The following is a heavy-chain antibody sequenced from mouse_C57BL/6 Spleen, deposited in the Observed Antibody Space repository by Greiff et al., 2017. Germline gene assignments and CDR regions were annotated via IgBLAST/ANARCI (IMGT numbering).Heavy chain of an antibody. V-gene: IGHV14-2*01. J-gene: IGHJ2*01. CDR3: ARDPYSNYVEYYFDY. CDR1: GFNIKDYY. CDR2: IDPEDGET. D-gene: IGHD2-5*01. Sequence: VQLQQSGAELVQPGASVKLSCTASGFNIKDYYMHWVTQRTEQGLEWIGRIDPEDGETKYAPKVQGKATITADTSSNTAYRQLSSLTAEDTAVYYCARDPYSNYVEYYFDYWGQGTTLTVSS.